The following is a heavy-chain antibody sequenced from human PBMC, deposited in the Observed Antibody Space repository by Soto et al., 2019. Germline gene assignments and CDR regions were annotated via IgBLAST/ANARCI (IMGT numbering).Heavy chain of an antibody. CDR1: GFTFSSYA. Sequence: PGGSLRLSCAASGFTFSSYAMSWVRQAPGKGLEWVSAISGSGGSTYYADSVKGRFTISRDNSKNTLYLQMNSLRAEDTAVYYCAKAPYYDFWSGLGYFDYWGQGPLVTVSS. J-gene: IGHJ4*02. CDR3: AKAPYYDFWSGLGYFDY. V-gene: IGHV3-23*01. CDR2: ISGSGGST. D-gene: IGHD3-3*01.